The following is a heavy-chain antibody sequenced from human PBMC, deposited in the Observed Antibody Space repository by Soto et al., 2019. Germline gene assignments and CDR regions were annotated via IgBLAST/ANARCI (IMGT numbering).Heavy chain of an antibody. CDR2: ISGSGGST. Sequence: GGSLRLSCAASGFTFSSYAMSWVRQAPGKGLEWVSAISGSGGSTYYADSVKGRFTISRDNSKNTLYLQMNSLRAGDTAVYYCAKDREYSSGWYEVDYWGQGTLVTVSS. D-gene: IGHD6-19*01. CDR3: AKDREYSSGWYEVDY. J-gene: IGHJ4*02. V-gene: IGHV3-23*01. CDR1: GFTFSSYA.